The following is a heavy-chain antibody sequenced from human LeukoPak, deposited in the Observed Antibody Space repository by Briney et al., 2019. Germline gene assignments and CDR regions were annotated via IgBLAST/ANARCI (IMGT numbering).Heavy chain of an antibody. CDR2: IQGTDGTT. CDR3: AKTRPLDSSSWSHGDY. D-gene: IGHD6-13*01. Sequence: EPGGSLRLSCAASGFTFAGYAMSWVRQAPGKGLEWVSSIQGTDGTTYYADSVKGRFTISRDNSKNTLYLQMNSLRAEDTAVYYCAKTRPLDSSSWSHGDYWGQGTLVTVSS. J-gene: IGHJ4*02. CDR1: GFTFAGYA. V-gene: IGHV3-23*01.